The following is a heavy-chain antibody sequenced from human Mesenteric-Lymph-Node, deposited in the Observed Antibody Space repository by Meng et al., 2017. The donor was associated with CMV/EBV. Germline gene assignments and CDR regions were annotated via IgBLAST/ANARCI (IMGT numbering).Heavy chain of an antibody. CDR3: ARHQRWLKSEGGFNY. CDR1: GGSFSGYY. CDR2: INHSGST. Sequence: QGQVQQGGAGLLKPSETRSLTCAVYGGSFSGYYWSWIRQPPGKGLEWIGEINHSGSTNYNPSLKSRVTISVDTSKNQLSLKLSSVTAADTAVYYCARHQRWLKSEGGFNYWGQGTLVTVSS. J-gene: IGHJ4*02. V-gene: IGHV4-34*01. D-gene: IGHD4-23*01.